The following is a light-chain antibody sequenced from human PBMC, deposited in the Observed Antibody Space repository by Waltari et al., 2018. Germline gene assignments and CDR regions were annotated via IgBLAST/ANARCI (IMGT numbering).Light chain of an antibody. CDR2: LGT. J-gene: IGKJ5*01. CDR1: QSLLHTNGFHY. CDR3: MQTLQSPVT. V-gene: IGKV2-28*01. Sequence: DIVMTQSPLSLPVTPGEPASISCRSRQSLLHTNGFHYLEWYLQRPGKSPQLLIYLGTNRASGVPDRFSGSRSGTDFTLKISSVEAEDVGVYYCMQTLQSPVTFGQGTRLEIK.